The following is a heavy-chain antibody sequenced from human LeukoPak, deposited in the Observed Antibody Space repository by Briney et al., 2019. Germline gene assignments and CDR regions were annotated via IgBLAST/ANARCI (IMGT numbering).Heavy chain of an antibody. CDR2: ISYDGSNK. Sequence: GGSLRLSCAASGFTFSSYGMPWVRQAPGKGLEWVAVISYDGSNKYYADSVKGRFTISRDNSKNTLYLQMNSLRAEDTAVYYCAKDVAARFYYYYGMDVWGQGTTVTVSS. CDR1: GFTFSSYG. D-gene: IGHD6-13*01. J-gene: IGHJ6*02. V-gene: IGHV3-30*18. CDR3: AKDVAARFYYYYGMDV.